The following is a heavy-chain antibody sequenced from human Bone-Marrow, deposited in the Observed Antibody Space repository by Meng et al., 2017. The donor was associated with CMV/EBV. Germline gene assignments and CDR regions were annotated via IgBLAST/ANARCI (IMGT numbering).Heavy chain of an antibody. CDR2: IYYSGST. V-gene: IGHV4-39*07. Sequence: CTVSGGSISSSRYYWGWIRQPPGKGLEWIGSIYYSGSTYYNPSLKSRVTISVDTSKNQFSLKLSSVTAADTAVYFCAREATYNWFDPWGQGTLVTVSS. CDR3: AREATYNWFDP. CDR1: GGSISSSRYY. J-gene: IGHJ5*02.